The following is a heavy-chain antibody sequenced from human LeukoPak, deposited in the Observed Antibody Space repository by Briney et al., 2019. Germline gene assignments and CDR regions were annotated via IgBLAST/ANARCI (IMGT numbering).Heavy chain of an antibody. CDR1: GSTVSSNY. CDR3: ARESKYQLLWKEYYFDY. V-gene: IGHV3-53*01. Sequence: GGSLRLSCAASGSTVSSNYMTWVRQAPGKGLEWVSVIYSGGNTYYTDSVKGRFTISRDNSKSTLYLQMNSLRAEDTAVYYCARESKYQLLWKEYYFDYWGQGTLVTVSS. D-gene: IGHD2-2*01. J-gene: IGHJ4*02. CDR2: IYSGGNT.